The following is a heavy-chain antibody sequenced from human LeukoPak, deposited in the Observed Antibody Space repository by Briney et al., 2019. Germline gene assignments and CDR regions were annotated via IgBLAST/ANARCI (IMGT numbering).Heavy chain of an antibody. CDR2: INPSGGST. CDR3: ARVSPHYYDSSGEGYWFDP. V-gene: IGHV1-46*01. CDR1: GYTFTSYH. D-gene: IGHD3-22*01. Sequence: ASVKVSCKASGYTFTSYHMHWVRQAPGQGLEWMGIINPSGGSTSYAQKFQGRVTMTRDTSTSTVYMELSSLRSEDTAVYYCARVSPHYYDSSGEGYWFDPWGQGTLVTVSS. J-gene: IGHJ5*02.